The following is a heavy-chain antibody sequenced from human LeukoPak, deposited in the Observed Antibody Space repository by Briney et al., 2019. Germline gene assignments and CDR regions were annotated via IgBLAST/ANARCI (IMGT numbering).Heavy chain of an antibody. Sequence: PGGSLRLSCAASGFAFSSYALHWVRQAPGKGLEWVSVISYDGGKEYYADPVKGRFTISRDNSKNTLYLQMNSLRGEDTAVYYCARDRNSASSNNWFDPWGQGTLVTVSS. V-gene: IGHV3-30-3*01. D-gene: IGHD6-6*01. CDR3: ARDRNSASSNNWFDP. CDR2: ISYDGGKE. J-gene: IGHJ5*02. CDR1: GFAFSSYA.